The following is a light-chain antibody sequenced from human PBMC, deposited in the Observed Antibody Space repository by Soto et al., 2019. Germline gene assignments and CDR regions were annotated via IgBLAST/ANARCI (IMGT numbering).Light chain of an antibody. CDR1: SSDVGGYTY. CDR3: YSYVGNSNFV. J-gene: IGLJ1*01. CDR2: EVT. Sequence: QSALIQPPSASGSPGQSVTISCAGTSSDVGGYTYVSWYQQHPGKAPKLIIYEVTERPSGAPDRFSGSKSGSTASLTVSGLQAEDEADYYCYSYVGNSNFVSGTGTKVTVL. V-gene: IGLV2-8*01.